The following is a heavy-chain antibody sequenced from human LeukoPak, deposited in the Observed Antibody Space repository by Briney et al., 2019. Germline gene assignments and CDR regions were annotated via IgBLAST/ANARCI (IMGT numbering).Heavy chain of an antibody. CDR2: IRREANSYAT. J-gene: IGHJ4*02. D-gene: IGHD6-19*01. V-gene: IGHV3-73*01. Sequence: GGSLRLSCTASGLTFSGSAMHWVRQASGKGLEWVGRIRREANSYATAYAASVKGRFTISRDDSKNTAYLQMNSLKTEDTAVYYCLYSSGPLWGQGTLVTVSS. CDR3: LYSSGPL. CDR1: GLTFSGSA.